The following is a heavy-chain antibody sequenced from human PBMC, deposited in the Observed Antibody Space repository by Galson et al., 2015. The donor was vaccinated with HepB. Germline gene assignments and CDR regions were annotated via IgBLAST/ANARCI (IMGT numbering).Heavy chain of an antibody. CDR1: GFTFSSYG. J-gene: IGHJ4*02. CDR2: IWYDGSNK. V-gene: IGHV3-33*01. D-gene: IGHD3-10*01. Sequence: SLRLSCAASGFTFSSYGMHWVRQAPGKGLEWVAVIWYDGSNKYYADSVKGRFTISRDNSKNTLYLQMNSLRAEDTAVYYCARHYYGSGSYYPDYWGQGTLVTVSS. CDR3: ARHYYGSGSYYPDY.